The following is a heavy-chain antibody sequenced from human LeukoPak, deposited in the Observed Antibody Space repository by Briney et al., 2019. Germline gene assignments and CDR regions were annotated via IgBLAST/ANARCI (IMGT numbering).Heavy chain of an antibody. D-gene: IGHD2/OR15-2a*01. CDR1: GSTFGSHW. J-gene: IGHJ3*02. Sequence: GGSLRLSCVGSGSTFGSHWVYWVRQAPGWGLMWVSRTNPDGSATQYADSVRGRFSIARDNAKNTVYLQMKNLRAEDTAMYYCINTFFDIWGQGTMVTVSS. CDR2: TNPDGSAT. V-gene: IGHV3-74*01. CDR3: INTFFDI.